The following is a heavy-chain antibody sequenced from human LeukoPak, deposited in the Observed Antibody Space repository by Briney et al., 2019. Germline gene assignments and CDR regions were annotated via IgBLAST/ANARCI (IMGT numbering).Heavy chain of an antibody. J-gene: IGHJ4*02. CDR2: IKSKTDGGTG. CDR3: VKTTTTFYYEY. CDR1: EFTFRHAW. Sequence: AGGSLRLSCAASEFTFRHAWMSWVRQAPGKGLEWVGRIKSKTDGGTGDYAAPVKGRFTISRDNSKNTLNLQMGSLRAEDTAVYYCVKTTTTFYYEYWGQGTLVTVSS. D-gene: IGHD1-26*01. V-gene: IGHV3-15*05.